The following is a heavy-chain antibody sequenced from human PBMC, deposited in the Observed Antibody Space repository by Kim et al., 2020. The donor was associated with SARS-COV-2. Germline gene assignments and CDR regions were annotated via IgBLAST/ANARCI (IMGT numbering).Heavy chain of an antibody. CDR3: ARDYYYYMDV. J-gene: IGHJ6*03. CDR2: NT. Sequence: NTKYSQKFQGRVTITRDTSASTAYMELSSLRSEDTAVYYCARDYYYYMDVWGKGTTVTVSS. V-gene: IGHV1-3*01.